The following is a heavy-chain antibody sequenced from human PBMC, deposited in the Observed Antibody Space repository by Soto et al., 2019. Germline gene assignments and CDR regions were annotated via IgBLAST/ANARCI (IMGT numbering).Heavy chain of an antibody. CDR1: GYTFTSYA. Sequence: ASVKVSCKESGYTFTSYAMSWVRQAPGQGLEWMGWINTNTGNPTYAQGFTGRFVFSLDTSVSTAYLQICSLKAEDTAVYYCARDWDILTGYYYYYYGMDVWGQGTTVTVSS. CDR2: INTNTGNP. J-gene: IGHJ6*02. D-gene: IGHD3-9*01. V-gene: IGHV7-4-1*01. CDR3: ARDWDILTGYYYYYYGMDV.